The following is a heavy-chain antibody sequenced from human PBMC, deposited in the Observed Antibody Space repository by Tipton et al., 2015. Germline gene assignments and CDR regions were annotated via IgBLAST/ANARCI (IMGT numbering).Heavy chain of an antibody. Sequence: TLSLTCNVSGGSISSSSYYWAWIRQPPGKGLEWIGSLYFSGSTYYNPSLKIRVTISIDRFKNQFSLKLSSVTAADTAVYYCASPSLPHDRGDYYFQSWGQGSLVTVSS. CDR2: LYFSGST. J-gene: IGHJ4*02. D-gene: IGHD2-21*02. V-gene: IGHV4-39*01. CDR3: ASPSLPHDRGDYYFQS. CDR1: GGSISSSSYY.